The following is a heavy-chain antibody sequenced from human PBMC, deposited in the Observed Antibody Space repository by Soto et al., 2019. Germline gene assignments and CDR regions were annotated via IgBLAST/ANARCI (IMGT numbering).Heavy chain of an antibody. CDR1: GYTFTGYY. CDR3: ARNRKATYYDILTGPRDAFDT. D-gene: IGHD3-9*01. CDR2: INPNSGGT. J-gene: IGHJ3*02. Sequence: ASVKVSCKASGYTFTGYYMHWVRQAPGQGLEWMGWINPNSGGTNYAQKFQGWVTMTRDTSISTAYMELSRLRSDDTAVYYCARNRKATYYDILTGPRDAFDTWGQGTMVTVSS. V-gene: IGHV1-2*04.